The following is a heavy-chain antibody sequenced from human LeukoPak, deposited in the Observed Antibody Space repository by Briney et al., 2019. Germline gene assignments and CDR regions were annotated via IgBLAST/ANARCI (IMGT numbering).Heavy chain of an antibody. CDR1: GYTFTSYG. D-gene: IGHD3-16*01. J-gene: IGHJ4*02. CDR2: ISAYNGNT. Sequence: ASVKVSCKASGYTFTSYGISWVRQAPGQGLEWMGWISAYNGNTNYAQKLRGRVTMTTDTSTSTAYMELRSLRSDDTAVYYCASVAGGTSDYYFDYWGQGTLVTVSS. CDR3: ASVAGGTSDYYFDY. V-gene: IGHV1-18*01.